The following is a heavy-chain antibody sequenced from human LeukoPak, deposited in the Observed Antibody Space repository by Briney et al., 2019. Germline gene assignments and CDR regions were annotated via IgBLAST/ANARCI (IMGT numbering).Heavy chain of an antibody. V-gene: IGHV4-38-2*01. CDR3: ARTLWFGEFRFDP. J-gene: IGHJ5*02. CDR1: GYSISSGYY. D-gene: IGHD3-10*01. CDR2: IYHSGST. Sequence: SETLSLTCAVSGYSISSGYYWGWIRQPPGKGLEWIGGIYHSGSTYYNPSLKSRVTISVDTSKNQFSLKLSSVTAADTAVYYCARTLWFGEFRFDPWGQGTPVTVSS.